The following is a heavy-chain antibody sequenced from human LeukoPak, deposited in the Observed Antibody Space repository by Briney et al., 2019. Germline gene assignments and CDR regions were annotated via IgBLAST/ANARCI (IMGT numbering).Heavy chain of an antibody. CDR2: IWYDGSNK. V-gene: IGHV3-33*01. Sequence: PGGSLRLSCAASGFTFSSYGMHWVRQAPGKGLEWVAVIWYDGSNKYYADSVKGRFTISRDNSKNTLYLQMNSLRAEDTAVYCCARAPTIAVAGTDYWGQGTLVTVSS. D-gene: IGHD6-19*01. CDR3: ARAPTIAVAGTDY. J-gene: IGHJ4*02. CDR1: GFTFSSYG.